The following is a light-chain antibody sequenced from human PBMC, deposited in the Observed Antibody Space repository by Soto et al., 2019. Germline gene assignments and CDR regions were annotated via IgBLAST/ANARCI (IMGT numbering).Light chain of an antibody. CDR3: TSFTTTNIWV. CDR1: NSDIGIYNY. J-gene: IGLJ3*02. V-gene: IGLV2-14*01. CDR2: EVS. Sequence: QSVLTQPASVSGSPGQLITISCTGTNSDIGIYNYVSWYQQHPGKAPKLVICEVSNRPSGVSSRFSGSKSGNTASLTISGLRAEDEADYYCTSFTTTNIWVFGGGTKVTVL.